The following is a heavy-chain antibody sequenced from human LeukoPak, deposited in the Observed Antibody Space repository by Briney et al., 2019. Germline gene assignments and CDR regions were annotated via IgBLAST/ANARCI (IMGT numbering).Heavy chain of an antibody. CDR1: GFSFSSYA. D-gene: IGHD2-15*01. Sequence: PGGSLRLSCAASGFSFSSYAMHWVRQAPGKGLEWAGVITYDGGSKFYADSVKGRFTISRDNSKNTLYLQMNSLRAEDTAVYYCAKCGDIVVVVAATPFDYWGQGTLVTVSS. V-gene: IGHV3-30-3*02. CDR3: AKCGDIVVVVAATPFDY. J-gene: IGHJ4*02. CDR2: ITYDGGSK.